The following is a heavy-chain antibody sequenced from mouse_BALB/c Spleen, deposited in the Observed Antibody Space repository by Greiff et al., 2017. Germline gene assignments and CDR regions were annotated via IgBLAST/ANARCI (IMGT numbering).Heavy chain of an antibody. CDR1: GYSITSDYA. CDR3: ARRGNDYDVGGHYYAMDY. D-gene: IGHD2-4*01. V-gene: IGHV3-2*02. CDR2: ISYSGST. Sequence: EVKLVESGPGLVKPSQSLSLTCTVTGYSITSDYAWNWIRQFPGNKLEWMGYISYSGSTSYNPSLKSRISITRDTSKNQFFLQLNSVTTEDTATYYCARRGNDYDVGGHYYAMDYWGQGTSVTVSS. J-gene: IGHJ4*01.